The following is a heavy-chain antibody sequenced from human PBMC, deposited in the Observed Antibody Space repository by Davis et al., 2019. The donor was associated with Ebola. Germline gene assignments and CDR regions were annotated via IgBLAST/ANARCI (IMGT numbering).Heavy chain of an antibody. D-gene: IGHD3-9*01. J-gene: IGHJ4*02. CDR1: GFTFSSYA. V-gene: IGHV3-23*01. CDR3: AKDDYYNILTGYWVY. Sequence: PGGSLRLSCAASGFTFSSYAMSWVRQAPGKGLEWVSAISGSGGSTYYADSVKGRFTISRDNSKNTLYLQMNSLRAEDTAVYYCAKDDYYNILTGYWVYWGQGTLVTVSS. CDR2: ISGSGGST.